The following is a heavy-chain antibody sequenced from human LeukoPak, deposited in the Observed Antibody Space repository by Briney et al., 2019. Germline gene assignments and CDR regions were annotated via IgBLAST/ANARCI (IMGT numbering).Heavy chain of an antibody. Sequence: GESLRLSCAASGFTFSSYSMNWVRQAPGKGLEWVSSISSSSSYIYYADSVKGRFTISRDNAKNSLYLQMNSLRAEDTAVYYCARDYYDILTGYEGAFDIWGQGTMVTVSS. V-gene: IGHV3-21*01. D-gene: IGHD3-9*01. CDR1: GFTFSSYS. CDR2: ISSSSSYI. CDR3: ARDYYDILTGYEGAFDI. J-gene: IGHJ3*02.